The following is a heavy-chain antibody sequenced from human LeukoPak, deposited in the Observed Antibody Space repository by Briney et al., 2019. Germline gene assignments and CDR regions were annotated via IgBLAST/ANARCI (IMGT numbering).Heavy chain of an antibody. J-gene: IGHJ4*02. V-gene: IGHV3-21*01. CDR1: GFTFSSYS. Sequence: GGSLRLSCAASGFTFSSYSMSWVRQAPGKGLEWVSSVGSSSSYIYYADSVRGRFTISRDNAKNSLYLQMNGLRAEDTAVYYCARGWSSYYFDYWGQGTLVTGSS. D-gene: IGHD2-15*01. CDR3: ARGWSSYYFDY. CDR2: VGSSSSYI.